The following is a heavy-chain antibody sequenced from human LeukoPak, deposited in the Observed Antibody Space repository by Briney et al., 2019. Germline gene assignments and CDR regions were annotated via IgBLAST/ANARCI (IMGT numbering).Heavy chain of an antibody. D-gene: IGHD5-18*01. J-gene: IGHJ6*03. CDR1: GFTFNSYG. CDR2: ISYDGTNK. Sequence: GGSLRLSCAASGFTFNSYGMHWVRQVPGKGLEWVAIISYDGTNKYYADSVKGRFTISRDSSKNTLYLQMNSLRAEDTAVYYCARGQPYYMDVWGKGTTVTISS. CDR3: ARGQPYYMDV. V-gene: IGHV3-30*03.